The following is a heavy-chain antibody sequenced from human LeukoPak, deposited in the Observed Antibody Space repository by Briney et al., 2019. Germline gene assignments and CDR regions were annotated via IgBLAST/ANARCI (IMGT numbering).Heavy chain of an antibody. CDR2: ISGSGGST. D-gene: IGHD3-22*01. Sequence: PGGSLRPSRAASGFTFSSYAMSWVRQAPGKGLEWVSAISGSGGSTYYADSVKGRFTISRDNSKNTLYLQMNSLRAEDTAVYYCAKRPWYYYDSSGYYDYWGQGTLVTVSS. CDR3: AKRPWYYYDSSGYYDY. J-gene: IGHJ4*02. V-gene: IGHV3-23*01. CDR1: GFTFSSYA.